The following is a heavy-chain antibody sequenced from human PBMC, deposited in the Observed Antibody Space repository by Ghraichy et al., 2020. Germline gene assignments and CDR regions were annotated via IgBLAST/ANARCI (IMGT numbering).Heavy chain of an antibody. CDR2: IKYGGST. V-gene: IGHV4-59*01. J-gene: IGHJ4*02. D-gene: IGHD6-19*01. Sequence: SETLSLTCTVSGSSISNYYWSWIRQPPGKGLEWIGHIKYGGSTNYNPSLRGRGTISVDTSKNQFSLKVNSVTAADTAVYFCARARNSGWSSAVDCWGQGTLVTVSS. CDR3: ARARNSGWSSAVDC. CDR1: GSSISNYY.